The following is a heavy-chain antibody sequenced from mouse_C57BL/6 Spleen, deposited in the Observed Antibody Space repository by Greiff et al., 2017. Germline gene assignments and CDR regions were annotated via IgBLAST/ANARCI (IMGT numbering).Heavy chain of an antibody. V-gene: IGHV5-4*01. CDR3: ARDPGYYENAMDY. J-gene: IGHJ4*01. Sequence: EVKLVESGGGLVKPGGSLKLSCAASGFNFSSYAMSWVRQTPEKRLEWVATISDGGSYTSYPDNVKGRFTISRDNAKNNLYLQMSHLKSEDTAMYYCARDPGYYENAMDYWGQGTSVTVSS. CDR1: GFNFSSYA. D-gene: IGHD2-3*01. CDR2: ISDGGSYT.